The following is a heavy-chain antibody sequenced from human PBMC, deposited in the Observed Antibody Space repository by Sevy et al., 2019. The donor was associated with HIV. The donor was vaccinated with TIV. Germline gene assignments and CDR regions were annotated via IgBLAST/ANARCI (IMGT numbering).Heavy chain of an antibody. J-gene: IGHJ3*02. CDR2: ISSSCSTI. CDR3: ARRKLRADAFDI. D-gene: IGHD3-16*01. V-gene: IGHV3-11*04. Sequence: GGSLRLSCAASGFTFSDYYMSWIRQAPGKGLEWVSYISSSCSTIYYAHSLKGRFTISRDNAKNSLYLQMNSLRAEETAVYYCARRKLRADAFDIWGQGTMVTVSS. CDR1: GFTFSDYY.